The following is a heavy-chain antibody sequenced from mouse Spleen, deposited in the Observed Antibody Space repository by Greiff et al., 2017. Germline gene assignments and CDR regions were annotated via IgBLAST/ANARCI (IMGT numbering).Heavy chain of an antibody. V-gene: IGHV1-69*01. CDR2: IDPSDSYT. D-gene: IGHD1-2*01. J-gene: IGHJ4*01. Sequence: QVQLQQPGAELVMPGASVKLSCKASGYTFTSYWMHWVKQRPGQGLEWIGEIDPSDSYTNYNQKFKGKATLTVDKSSSTAYMQLSSLTSEDSAVYYCARGEITTATSDAMDYWGQGTSVTVSS. CDR3: ARGEITTATSDAMDY. CDR1: GYTFTSYW.